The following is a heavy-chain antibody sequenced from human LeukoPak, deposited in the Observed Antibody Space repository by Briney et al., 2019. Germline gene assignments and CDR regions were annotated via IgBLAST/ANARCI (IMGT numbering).Heavy chain of an antibody. Sequence: GSSVKVSCKASGGTFSSYAISWVRQAPGQGLEWMGGIIPIFGTANYAQKFQGRVTMTEDTSTDTAYMELSSLRSEDTAVYYCATEGGGWYYFDYWGQGTLVTVSS. CDR1: GGTFSSYA. D-gene: IGHD6-19*01. CDR3: ATEGGGWYYFDY. V-gene: IGHV1-69*06. J-gene: IGHJ4*02. CDR2: IIPIFGTA.